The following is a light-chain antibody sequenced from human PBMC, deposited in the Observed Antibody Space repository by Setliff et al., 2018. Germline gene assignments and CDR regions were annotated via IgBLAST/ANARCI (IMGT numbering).Light chain of an antibody. J-gene: IGLJ1*01. V-gene: IGLV2-8*01. CDR3: SSYAGSNNFPDV. Sequence: QSALTQPPSASGSPGQSVTISCTGTSSDVGGYNYVSWYQRHPGKAPKLMIYEVSKRPSGVPDRFSGSKSGNTASLTVSGLQAEDEADYYCSSYAGSNNFPDVFGTGTKGTVL. CDR1: SSDVGGYNY. CDR2: EVS.